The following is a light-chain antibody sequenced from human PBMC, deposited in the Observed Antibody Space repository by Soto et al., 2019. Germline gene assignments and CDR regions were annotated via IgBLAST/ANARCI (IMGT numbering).Light chain of an antibody. CDR3: QQSFSSSWT. CDR2: AAS. Sequence: DIQMTQSPASLSASIGDRVIITCRASQSISNYLNWYQHKPGRAPKFLIYAASSLQSGVPSRFSGSGSGTNFTLTLSSLQREDLGTYVCQQSFSSSWTFGQGTKVE. V-gene: IGKV1-39*01. CDR1: QSISNY. J-gene: IGKJ1*01.